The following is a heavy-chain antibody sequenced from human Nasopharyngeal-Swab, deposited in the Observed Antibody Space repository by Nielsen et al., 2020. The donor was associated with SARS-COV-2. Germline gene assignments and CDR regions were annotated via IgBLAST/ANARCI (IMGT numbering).Heavy chain of an antibody. J-gene: IGHJ6*02. D-gene: IGHD6-19*01. CDR1: GFTFSSYD. CDR2: IGTAGGT. CDR3: ARASVAGTYYYYYGMDV. Sequence: GGSLRLSCAASGFTFSSYDMHWVRQATGKGLEWVSAIGTAGGTYYPGSVKGRFTISRENAKNSLYLQMNSLRAGDTAVYYCARASVAGTYYYYYGMDVWGQGTTVTVSS. V-gene: IGHV3-13*01.